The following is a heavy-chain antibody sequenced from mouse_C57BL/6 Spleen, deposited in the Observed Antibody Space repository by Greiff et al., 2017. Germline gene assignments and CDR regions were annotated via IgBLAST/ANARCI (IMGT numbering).Heavy chain of an antibody. V-gene: IGHV5-4*01. CDR3: ARDAHSRYYFDD. CDR1: GFTFSSYA. Sequence: DVQLQESGGGLVKPGGSLKLSCAASGFTFSSYAMSWVRQTPEKRLEWVATLSDGGSYTYYPDNVKGRFTISRDNAKDNLYLQMSHLKSEDTAIDNCARDAHSRYYFDDWGQGTTLTVSS. J-gene: IGHJ2*01. CDR2: LSDGGSYT.